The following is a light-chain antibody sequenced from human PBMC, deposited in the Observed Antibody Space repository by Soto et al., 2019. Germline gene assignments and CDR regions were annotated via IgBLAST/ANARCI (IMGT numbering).Light chain of an antibody. CDR2: DIS. Sequence: QSVLTQPASVSGSPGQSITISCTGTSSDVGAYNYVSWYQQHPGKAPKLMIYDISNRPSRVSDRFSGSKSGNTASLTISGLQADDEADYYCTSYTSSSTLGVFGTGTKVPVL. CDR1: SSDVGAYNY. J-gene: IGLJ1*01. CDR3: TSYTSSSTLGV. V-gene: IGLV2-14*01.